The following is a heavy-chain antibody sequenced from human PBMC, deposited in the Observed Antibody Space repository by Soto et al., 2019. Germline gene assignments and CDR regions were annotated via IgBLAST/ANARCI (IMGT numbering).Heavy chain of an antibody. CDR1: GGSVSSGSYY. CDR3: ASGAVAGIYYYYGMDV. J-gene: IGHJ6*02. D-gene: IGHD6-19*01. CDR2: IYYSGST. V-gene: IGHV4-61*01. Sequence: SETLSLTCTVSGGSVSSGSYYWSWIRQPPGKGLEWIGYIYYSGSTNYNPSLKSRVTISVDTSKNQLSLKLSSVTAADTAVYYCASGAVAGIYYYYGMDVWGQGTTVTVSS.